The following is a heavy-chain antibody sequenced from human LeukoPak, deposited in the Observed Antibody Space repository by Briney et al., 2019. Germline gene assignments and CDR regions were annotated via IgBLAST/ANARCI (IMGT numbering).Heavy chain of an antibody. CDR2: IKQDGSEK. D-gene: IGHD6-13*01. Sequence: TGRSLRLSCAASGFTFSSYWMSWVRQAPGKGLEWVANIKQDGSEKYYVDSVKGRFTISRDNAKNSLYLQMNSLRAEDTALYYCAKDIGEQQLGNFDYWGQGTLVTVSS. V-gene: IGHV3-7*03. CDR3: AKDIGEQQLGNFDY. J-gene: IGHJ4*02. CDR1: GFTFSSYW.